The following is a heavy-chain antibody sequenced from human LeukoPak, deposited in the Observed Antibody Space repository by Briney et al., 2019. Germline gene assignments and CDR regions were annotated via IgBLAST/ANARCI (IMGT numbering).Heavy chain of an antibody. CDR3: ARTSSINYYYGMDV. V-gene: IGHV1-8*01. CDR2: MNPNSGNT. Sequence: ASVKVSCKASGYTFTSYDINWVRQATGQGLEWMGWMNPNSGNTGYAQKFQGRVTMTRNTSISTAYMELSSLRSEDTAVYYCARTSSINYYYGMDVWGQGTTVTVSS. CDR1: GYTFTSYD. D-gene: IGHD6-6*01. J-gene: IGHJ6*02.